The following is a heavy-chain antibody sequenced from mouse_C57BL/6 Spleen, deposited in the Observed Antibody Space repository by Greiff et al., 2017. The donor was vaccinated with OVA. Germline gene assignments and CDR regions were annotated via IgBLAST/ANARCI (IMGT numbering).Heavy chain of an antibody. Sequence: QVQLQQPGAELVKPGASVKLSCKASGYTFTSYWMHWVKQRPGRGLEWIGRIDPNSGGTKYNEKFKSKATLTVDKHSSTAYMQLSSLTSEDSAVYYCARGITTVVESYAMDYWGQGTSVTVSS. CDR1: GYTFTSYW. CDR2: IDPNSGGT. J-gene: IGHJ4*01. V-gene: IGHV1-72*01. D-gene: IGHD1-1*01. CDR3: ARGITTVVESYAMDY.